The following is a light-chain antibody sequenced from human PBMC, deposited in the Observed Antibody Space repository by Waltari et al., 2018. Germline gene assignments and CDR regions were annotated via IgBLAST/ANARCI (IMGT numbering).Light chain of an antibody. CDR2: KAS. Sequence: DIQITHSPPTLSALVGDRVTITCRASQSIGSWLAWYQQKPGKAPKLLVYKASSLERGVPSRFSGSGSETEFTLTISSLQPEDFATYYCQQYKTFWLTFGGGTKVDIK. CDR3: QQYKTFWLT. J-gene: IGKJ4*01. V-gene: IGKV1-5*03. CDR1: QSIGSW.